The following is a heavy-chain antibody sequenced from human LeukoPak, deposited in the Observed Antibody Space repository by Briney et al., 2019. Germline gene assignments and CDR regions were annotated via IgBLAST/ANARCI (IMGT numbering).Heavy chain of an antibody. V-gene: IGHV3-30*01. J-gene: IGHJ4*02. CDR1: GFTFSSYV. CDR2: ISYDGSNK. CDR3: ARDLADTLDY. D-gene: IGHD6-13*01. Sequence: GRSLRLSCAASGFTFSSYVMHWVRQAPGKGLEWVAVISYDGSNKYYADSVKGRFTISRDNSKNTLYLQMNSLRAEDTAVYYCARDLADTLDYWGQGTLVTVSS.